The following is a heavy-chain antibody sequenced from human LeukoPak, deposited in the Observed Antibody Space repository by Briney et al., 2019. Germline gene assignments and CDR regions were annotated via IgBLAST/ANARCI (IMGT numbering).Heavy chain of an antibody. D-gene: IGHD2-2*01. J-gene: IGHJ6*03. V-gene: IGHV3-73*01. CDR3: TSTEFYCSSTSCSYMDV. CDR2: IRSKANSYAT. Sequence: GGSLRLSCAASGFTFSGSAMHWVRQASGKGLEWVGRIRSKANSYATAYAASVKGRFTISRDDSKNTAYLQMNSLKTEDTAVYYCTSTEFYCSSTSCSYMDVWGKGTTVTVSS. CDR1: GFTFSGSA.